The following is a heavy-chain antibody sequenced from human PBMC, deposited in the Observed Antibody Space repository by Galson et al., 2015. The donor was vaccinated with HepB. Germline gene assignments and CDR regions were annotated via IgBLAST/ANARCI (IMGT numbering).Heavy chain of an antibody. Sequence: SLRLSCAASEFAFSSYSFHWVRQAPGKGLEYVSAISNNGGTTYYADSLKGRFIISRDNSKNTLYLQMSSLSAEDTAVYYCVRRHVGWYFDLWGRGTLVSVSS. CDR2: ISNNGGTT. CDR3: VRRHVGWYFDL. J-gene: IGHJ2*01. CDR1: EFAFSSYS. V-gene: IGHV3-64D*09. D-gene: IGHD3-10*02.